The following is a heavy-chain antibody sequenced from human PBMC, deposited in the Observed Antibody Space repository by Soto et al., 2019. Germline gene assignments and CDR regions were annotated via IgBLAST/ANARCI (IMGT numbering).Heavy chain of an antibody. V-gene: IGHV6-1*01. CDR3: AREGFWSVYSAYNWFDA. CDR2: TYYRSKWYN. J-gene: IGHJ5*02. D-gene: IGHD3-3*01. Sequence: SQTLSLTCAISGDSVSSHSAALNWIRQSPSRGLEWLGRTYYRSKWYNDYAVSVKSRITINPDTSKNQFSLHLNSVTPEDTAVYYCAREGFWSVYSAYNWFDAWGQGSLVTVSS. CDR1: GDSVSSHSAA.